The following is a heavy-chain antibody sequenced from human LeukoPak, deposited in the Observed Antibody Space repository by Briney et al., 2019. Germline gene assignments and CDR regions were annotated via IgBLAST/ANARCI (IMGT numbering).Heavy chain of an antibody. CDR3: ARDRPTGASRLFVVQ. D-gene: IGHD3-3*01. CDR1: GFTFSGYY. V-gene: IGHV3-11*04. CDR2: ISSSGSTL. Sequence: GGSLRVSCAASGFTFSGYYMSWIRQAPGKGLEWISYISSSGSTLYYADSVKGRFTISRDNAMNSLFLQMNSLRAEDTAVYYCARDRPTGASRLFVVQWGQGTLVTVSS. J-gene: IGHJ4*02.